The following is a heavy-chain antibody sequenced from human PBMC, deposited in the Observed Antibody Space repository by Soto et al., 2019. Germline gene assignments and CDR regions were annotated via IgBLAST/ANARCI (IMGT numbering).Heavy chain of an antibody. Sequence: SETLSLTCTVSGASISSYYWSWIRQPPGKGLEWIGYIYYSGSTNYNPSLKSRVTISLDTSKNQFSLKLSSVTAADTAGYYCARSRGGYFDYWGQGTLVTVSS. D-gene: IGHD3-22*01. CDR2: IYYSGST. CDR3: ARSRGGYFDY. CDR1: GASISSYY. J-gene: IGHJ4*02. V-gene: IGHV4-59*01.